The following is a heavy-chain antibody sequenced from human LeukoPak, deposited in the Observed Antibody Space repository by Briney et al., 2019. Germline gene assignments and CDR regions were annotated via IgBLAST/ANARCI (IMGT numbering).Heavy chain of an antibody. CDR3: ARYSGSINWFDP. J-gene: IGHJ5*02. D-gene: IGHD1-26*01. CDR2: IFYGGST. Sequence: PSETLSLTCTVSGGSLSSSSYYWGWIRQPPGKALEWIGTIFYGGSTYYNPSLKSRVTISVDTSKKQFSLKLSSVTAADMAVYYCARYSGSINWFDPWGQGTLVTVSS. CDR1: GGSLSSSSYY. V-gene: IGHV4-39*01.